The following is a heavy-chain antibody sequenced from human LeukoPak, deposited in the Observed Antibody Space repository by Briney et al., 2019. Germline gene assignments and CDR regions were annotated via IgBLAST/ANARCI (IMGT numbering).Heavy chain of an antibody. CDR2: INHSGST. D-gene: IGHD2-15*01. V-gene: IGHV4-34*01. CDR3: ARVSPYSSGGSCYFDY. J-gene: IGHJ4*02. CDR1: GGSFSGYY. Sequence: SETLSLTCAVYGGSFSGYYWSWIRQPPGKGLERIGEINHSGSTNYNPSLKSRVTISVDTSKNQFSLKLSSVTAADTAMYYCARVSPYSSGGSCYFDYWGQGTLVTVSS.